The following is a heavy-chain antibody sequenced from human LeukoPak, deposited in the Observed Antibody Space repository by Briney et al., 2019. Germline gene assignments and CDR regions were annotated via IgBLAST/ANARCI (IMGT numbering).Heavy chain of an antibody. CDR1: GLTFSNHG. Sequence: GGSLRLSCAASGLTFSNHGMHWVRQAPGKGLEWVALIRNDGSNKYYADSVEGRFTISRDNSKDTLYLQMNSLRVEDTAVYCCARDRGWLQFLDSWGQGTLVTVSS. D-gene: IGHD5-24*01. CDR2: IRNDGSNK. J-gene: IGHJ4*02. V-gene: IGHV3-30*02. CDR3: ARDRGWLQFLDS.